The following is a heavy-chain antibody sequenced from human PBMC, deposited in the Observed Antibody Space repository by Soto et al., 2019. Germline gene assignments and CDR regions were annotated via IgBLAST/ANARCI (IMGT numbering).Heavy chain of an antibody. V-gene: IGHV4-39*01. CDR2: IYYRGNA. D-gene: IGHD3-9*01. CDR3: ARLEGLATISFSFDF. J-gene: IGHJ4*02. Sequence: QLQLQESGPGLVKPSETLSLTCSVSDDSINSDKYYWGWIRQPPGKGLEWIGSIYYRGNAYYNPSLHTRVTISLDKSKSQFSMELNSVTAAASAVYFCARLEGLATISFSFDFWGPGALVTVSS. CDR1: DDSINSDKYY.